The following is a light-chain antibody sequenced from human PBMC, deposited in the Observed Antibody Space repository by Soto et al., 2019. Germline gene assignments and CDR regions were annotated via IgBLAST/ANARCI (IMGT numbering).Light chain of an antibody. CDR1: QSVSSTY. CDR3: QHYGSLVLT. V-gene: IGKV3-20*01. J-gene: IGKJ4*01. Sequence: EIVLTQSPGTLSLSPGERATLSCRASQSVSSTYLAWYQQKPGQAPRLLIYGASSRATGIPDRFSGSGSGTDFTLTIRRLEPEDFAVYYCQHYGSLVLTFGGGTKVEIK. CDR2: GAS.